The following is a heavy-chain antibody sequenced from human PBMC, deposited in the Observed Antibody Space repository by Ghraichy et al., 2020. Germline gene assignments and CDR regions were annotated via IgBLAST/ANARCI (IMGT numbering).Heavy chain of an antibody. Sequence: GGSLRLSCAASGFTFSNYAMYWVRQAPGKGLEWVSAISGSGGSTYYADSVKGRFTISRDNSKNTLYLQMNSLRAEDTAVYYCAKDREYYYDSSGYLLRGDAFDIWGQETIVTVSS. CDR3: AKDREYYYDSSGYLLRGDAFDI. V-gene: IGHV3-23*01. CDR2: ISGSGGST. CDR1: GFTFSNYA. J-gene: IGHJ3*02. D-gene: IGHD3-22*01.